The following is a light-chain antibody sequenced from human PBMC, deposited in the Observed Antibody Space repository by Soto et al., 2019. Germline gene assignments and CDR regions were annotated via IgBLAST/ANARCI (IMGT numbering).Light chain of an antibody. Sequence: DIQMTQSPSSMSASVGDRVTITCQASQDISHHLAWYQQKPGKAPKLLIDDAFYLETGVPSRFSGRGSGTDFTYTISILQPEDIATYYCQQYDSLPRTFGQGTKGESK. CDR1: QDISHH. CDR2: DAF. CDR3: QQYDSLPRT. J-gene: IGKJ1*01. V-gene: IGKV1-33*01.